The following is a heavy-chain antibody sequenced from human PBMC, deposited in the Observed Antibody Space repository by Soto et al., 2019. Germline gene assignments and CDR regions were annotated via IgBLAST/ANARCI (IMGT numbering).Heavy chain of an antibody. Sequence: QVQLVQSGAEVKKPGSSVKVSCKASGGTYSSYAISWVRQAPGQGLEWMGGIIPIFGTANYAQKFQGRVRITADKSTSTAYMELSSVRTEDTAVYCCVSGRRGPYYFDSWGQGTLVTVSS. CDR2: IIPIFGTA. CDR3: VSGRRGPYYFDS. CDR1: GGTYSSYA. D-gene: IGHD1-26*01. J-gene: IGHJ4*02. V-gene: IGHV1-69*06.